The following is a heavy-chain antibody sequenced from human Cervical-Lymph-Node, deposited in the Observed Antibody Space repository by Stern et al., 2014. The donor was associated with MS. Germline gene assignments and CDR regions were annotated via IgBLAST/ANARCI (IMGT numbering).Heavy chain of an antibody. CDR1: GDTFTNYG. Sequence: VQLVESGAEVKKPGASVKVSCKPSGDTFTNYGISWVRQASGQGLEWMGWISTYNGKTTYSQKFQGRLTMTRDTSTTTVYMELRSLTSDDTAVYYCARRSGSYSFDHWGQGTLVAVSS. V-gene: IGHV1-18*01. CDR2: ISTYNGKT. J-gene: IGHJ4*02. CDR3: ARRSGSYSFDH. D-gene: IGHD1-26*01.